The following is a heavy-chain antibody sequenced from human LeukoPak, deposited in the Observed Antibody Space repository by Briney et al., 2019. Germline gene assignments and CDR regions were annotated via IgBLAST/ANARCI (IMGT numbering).Heavy chain of an antibody. D-gene: IGHD6-13*01. V-gene: IGHV4-39*01. Sequence: PSETLSLTCTVSGGSISSSSYYWGWIRQPPGKGLEWIGSIYYSGSTYYNPSLKSRVTISVDTSKNQFSLKLSSVTAADTAVYYCARQDGAMAAAGFVDYWGQGTLVTVSS. CDR1: GGSISSSSYY. CDR3: ARQDGAMAAAGFVDY. CDR2: IYYSGST. J-gene: IGHJ4*02.